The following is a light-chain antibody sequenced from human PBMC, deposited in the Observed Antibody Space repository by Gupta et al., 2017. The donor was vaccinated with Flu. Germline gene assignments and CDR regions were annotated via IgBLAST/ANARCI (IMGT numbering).Light chain of an antibody. Sequence: PATLSLSPGERAALSCRASQSVINYLAWYQQKPGQAPRLLISGASNRATGIPVRFSGSGSGTDFTLTISSLEAEDFAVYYCQQGRNWPRTFGQGTKVEIK. CDR2: GAS. CDR1: QSVINY. J-gene: IGKJ1*01. CDR3: QQGRNWPRT. V-gene: IGKV3-11*01.